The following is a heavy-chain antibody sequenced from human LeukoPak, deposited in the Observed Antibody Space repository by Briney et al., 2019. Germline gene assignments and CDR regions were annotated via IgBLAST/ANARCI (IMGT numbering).Heavy chain of an antibody. D-gene: IGHD2-2*01. Sequence: NPSETLSLTCAVYGGSFSGYYWSWIRQPPGKGLEWIGEINHSGSTNYNPSLKSRVTISVDTSKNQFSLKLSSVTAADTAVYYCARDQIVVVPAAIWLSYGGFDPWGQGTLVTVSS. CDR1: GGSFSGYY. V-gene: IGHV4-34*01. CDR2: INHSGST. CDR3: ARDQIVVVPAAIWLSYGGFDP. J-gene: IGHJ5*02.